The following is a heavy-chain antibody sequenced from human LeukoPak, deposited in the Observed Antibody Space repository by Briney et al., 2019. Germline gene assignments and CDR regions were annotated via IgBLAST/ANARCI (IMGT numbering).Heavy chain of an antibody. Sequence: SGRSLRLSCAASGFTFDDYAMRWVRQAPGKGLEWVSGNSWNSGSIDYADSVKGRFTISRDNAKNSLYLQMNSLRAEDTAFYYCAKAEGFFGGYYDHWGQGTLVTVSS. D-gene: IGHD4-23*01. J-gene: IGHJ4*02. CDR2: NSWNSGSI. CDR1: GFTFDDYA. V-gene: IGHV3-9*01. CDR3: AKAEGFFGGYYDH.